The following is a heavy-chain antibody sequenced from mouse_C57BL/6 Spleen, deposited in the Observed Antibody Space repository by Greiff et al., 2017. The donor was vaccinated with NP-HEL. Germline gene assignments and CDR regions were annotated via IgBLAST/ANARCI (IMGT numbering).Heavy chain of an antibody. CDR2: ISSGSSTI. D-gene: IGHD1-1*01. J-gene: IGHJ3*01. V-gene: IGHV5-17*01. Sequence: EVHLVESGGGLVKPGGSLKLSCAASGFTFSDHGMHWVRQAPEKGLEWVAYISSGSSTIDYADTVKGRFTISRDNAKNTLFLHMTSLRSEDTAMYYCASGVYYGSTWFAYWGQGTLVTVSA. CDR3: ASGVYYGSTWFAY. CDR1: GFTFSDHG.